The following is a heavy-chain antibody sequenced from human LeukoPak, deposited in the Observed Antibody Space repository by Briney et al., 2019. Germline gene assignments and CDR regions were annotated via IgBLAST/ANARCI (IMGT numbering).Heavy chain of an antibody. D-gene: IGHD3-9*01. CDR2: ISSSSSYI. Sequence: PGRSLRLSCAASGFTFSSYSMNWVRQAPGKGLEWVSSISSSSSYIYYADSVKGRFTISRDNAKNSLYLQMNSLRAEDTAVYYCARELRYFDCPDYWGQGTLVTVSS. V-gene: IGHV3-21*01. CDR3: ARELRYFDCPDY. CDR1: GFTFSSYS. J-gene: IGHJ4*02.